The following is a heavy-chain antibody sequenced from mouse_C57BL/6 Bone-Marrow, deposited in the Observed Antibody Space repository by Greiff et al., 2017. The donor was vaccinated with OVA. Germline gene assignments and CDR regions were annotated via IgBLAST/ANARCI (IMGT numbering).Heavy chain of an antibody. CDR1: GYTFTSYW. J-gene: IGHJ4*01. Sequence: VQLQQPGAELVMPGASVKLSCKASGYTFTSYWMHWVKQRPGQGLEWIGEIDPSDSYTNYNQKFKGKSTLTVDKSSSTAYMQLSSLTSEDSAVYYCSREGVYSVDAMDYWGQEPSVTVSS. CDR3: SREGVYSVDAMDY. V-gene: IGHV1-69*01. CDR2: IDPSDSYT. D-gene: IGHD1-1*01.